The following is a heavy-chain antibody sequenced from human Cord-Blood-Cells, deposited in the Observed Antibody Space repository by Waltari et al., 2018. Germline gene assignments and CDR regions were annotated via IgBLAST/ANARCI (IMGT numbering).Heavy chain of an antibody. CDR1: GYTFTGYY. V-gene: IGHV1-2*02. D-gene: IGHD3-3*01. CDR3: ARVPVLRFLEWLLDY. Sequence: QVQLVQSGAEVKKPGASVKVSCKASGYTFTGYYMHWVRPAPGQGLEWMGWINPNSGGTNYAQKFQGRVTMTRDTSISTAYMELSRLRSDDTAVYYCARVPVLRFLEWLLDYWGQGTLVTVSS. CDR2: INPNSGGT. J-gene: IGHJ4*02.